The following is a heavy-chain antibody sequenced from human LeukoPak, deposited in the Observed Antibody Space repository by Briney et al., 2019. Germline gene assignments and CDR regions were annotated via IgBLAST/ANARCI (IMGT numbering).Heavy chain of an antibody. Sequence: SETLSLTCNVSGDSISSSSYFWGWIRQPPGKGLEWIGSIYFRGRTYYNMSLKSRVIISIDTSKNQFSLKVNSVTAAHTAVYYCARDNPYGSGTDYWGQGSLVTVSS. V-gene: IGHV4-39*07. J-gene: IGHJ4*02. CDR1: GDSISSSSYF. CDR3: ARDNPYGSGTDY. CDR2: IYFRGRT. D-gene: IGHD3-10*01.